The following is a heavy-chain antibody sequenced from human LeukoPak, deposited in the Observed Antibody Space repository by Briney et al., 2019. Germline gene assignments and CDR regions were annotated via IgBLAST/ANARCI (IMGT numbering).Heavy chain of an antibody. CDR2: ISGSGGNT. D-gene: IGHD6-19*01. V-gene: IGHV3-23*01. J-gene: IGHJ4*02. CDR1: AFTSSSYA. Sequence: AASLWLSCAASAFTSSSYAMSWDRRAPGQGREWVSVISGSGGNTYYTDSVKGRFTISRDNSKNTLYLQMNSLRAEDTAIYYCAKDGKGAPVAVTGYFGYWGQGTLVTVSS. CDR3: AKDGKGAPVAVTGYFGY.